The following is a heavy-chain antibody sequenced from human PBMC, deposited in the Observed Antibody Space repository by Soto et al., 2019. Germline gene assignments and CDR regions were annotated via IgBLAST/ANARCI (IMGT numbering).Heavy chain of an antibody. Sequence: SETLSLTCSVSDDSISSYYWSWIRQPPGKGLQWVGYVFYRGGTAYNPSLKSRVTISVDTSKNQFSLKLSSVTAADTAVYYCARGEDDYGDYALVYWGQGTLVTVS. CDR1: DDSISSYY. CDR3: ARGEDDYGDYALVY. V-gene: IGHV4-59*12. J-gene: IGHJ4*02. CDR2: VFYRGGT. D-gene: IGHD4-17*01.